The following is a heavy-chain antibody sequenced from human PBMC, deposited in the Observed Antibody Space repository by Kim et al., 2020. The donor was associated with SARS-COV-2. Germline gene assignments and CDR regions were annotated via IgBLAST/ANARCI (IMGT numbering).Heavy chain of an antibody. D-gene: IGHD3-22*01. CDR3: ARDNYDSSGP. V-gene: IGHV4-39*07. J-gene: IGHJ4*02. CDR2: ST. Sequence: STYYNPSLKSRVTISVDTSKNQFSLKLSSVTAADTAVYYCARDNYDSSGPWGQGTLVTVSS.